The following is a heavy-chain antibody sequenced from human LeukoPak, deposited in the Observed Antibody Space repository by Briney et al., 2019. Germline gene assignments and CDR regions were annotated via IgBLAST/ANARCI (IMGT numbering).Heavy chain of an antibody. CDR3: AKDGYSYGTSFDY. J-gene: IGHJ4*02. V-gene: IGHV3-23*01. CDR1: GFTVSSNY. Sequence: GGSLRLSCAASGFTVSSNYMSWVRQAPGKGLEWVSAISGSGGSTYYADSVKGRFTISRDNSKNTLYLQMNSLRAEDTAVYYCAKDGYSYGTSFDYWGQGTLVTVSS. D-gene: IGHD5-18*01. CDR2: ISGSGGST.